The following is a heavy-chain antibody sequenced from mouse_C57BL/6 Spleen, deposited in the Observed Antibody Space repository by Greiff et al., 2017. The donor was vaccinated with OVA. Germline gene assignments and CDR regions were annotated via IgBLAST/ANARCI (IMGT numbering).Heavy chain of an antibody. V-gene: IGHV1-7*01. CDR1: GYTFTSYW. J-gene: IGHJ4*01. D-gene: IGHD2-4*01. CDR3: ARSDYPYYAMDY. Sequence: QVHVKQSGAELAKPGASVKLSCKASGYTFTSYWMHWVKQRPGQGLEWIGYINPSSGYTKYNQKFKDKATLTADKSSSTAYMQLSSLTYEDSAVYYCARSDYPYYAMDYWGQGTSVTVSS. CDR2: INPSSGYT.